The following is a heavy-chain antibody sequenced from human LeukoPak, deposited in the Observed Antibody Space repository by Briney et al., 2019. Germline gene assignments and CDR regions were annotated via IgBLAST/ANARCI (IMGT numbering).Heavy chain of an antibody. D-gene: IGHD3-10*01. CDR1: GFTLSRNY. J-gene: IGHJ6*03. CDR3: AREPYYPSSYYYYMDV. CDR2: IYSGGST. Sequence: PGGSLRLSCAASGFTLSRNYMSWVRQAPGKRLEWVSVIYSGGSTYYSDSVTGRFTISSDNTKSTLYLQSNSLRAEDTAVYYCAREPYYPSSYYYYMDVGGKGTTVTVS. V-gene: IGHV3-53*01.